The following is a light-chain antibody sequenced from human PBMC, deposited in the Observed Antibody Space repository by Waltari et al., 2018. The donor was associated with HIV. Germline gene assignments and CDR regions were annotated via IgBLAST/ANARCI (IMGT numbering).Light chain of an antibody. CDR3: NCRDSSGLYV. Sequence: SSELTPDPAVSVALGQTFRLPCQGDGLRSYYQRWYQQKPGQAPVLVIYGKNNRPSGIPDRFSGSSSGNTASLTITGAQAEDEADYYCNCRDSSGLYVFGTGTKVTVL. J-gene: IGLJ1*01. V-gene: IGLV3-19*01. CDR1: GLRSYY. CDR2: GKN.